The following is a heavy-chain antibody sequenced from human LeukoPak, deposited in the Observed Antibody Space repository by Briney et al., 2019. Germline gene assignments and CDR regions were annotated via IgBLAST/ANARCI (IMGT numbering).Heavy chain of an antibody. Sequence: GGSLRLSCAASGFTFNNFAMAWVRQAPGKGLEWVSGISDAGASTFYPDSVKGRFTISRDNSKNTLFLQMNSLRADDTAVYYCAIAKGPVDIVVAATGVFGYWGQGTLVTVSS. V-gene: IGHV3-23*01. J-gene: IGHJ4*02. CDR2: ISDAGAST. CDR3: AIAKGPVDIVVAATGVFGY. D-gene: IGHD6-19*01. CDR1: GFTFNNFA.